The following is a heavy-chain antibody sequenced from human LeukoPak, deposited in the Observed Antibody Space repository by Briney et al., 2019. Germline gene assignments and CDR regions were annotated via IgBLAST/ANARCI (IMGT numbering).Heavy chain of an antibody. CDR2: IMRGGGGA. J-gene: IGHJ4*02. CDR3: ERGVHRTRINWLYY. CDR1: GFTFSNFG. D-gene: IGHD1-20*01. Sequence: GGSLRLSCAASGFTFSNFGMSWVRQAPGKGLEWVSTIMRGGGGAYYVDSVKGRFTISRDNSKNTLYLHMNSLRAEDTAVYYCERGVHRTRINWLYYWGQGTMVTVSS. V-gene: IGHV3-23*01.